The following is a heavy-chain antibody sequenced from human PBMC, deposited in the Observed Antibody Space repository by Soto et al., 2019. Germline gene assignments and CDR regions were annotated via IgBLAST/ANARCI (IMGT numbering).Heavy chain of an antibody. D-gene: IGHD5-18*01. CDR2: IIPIFGTP. V-gene: IGHV1-69*12. CDR3: AYSANHRYFFDS. CDR1: GGSFRSYA. Sequence: QVQLVQSGAEVKKPGSSVKVSCKASGGSFRSYAVNWVRQAPGQGLECLGGIIPIFGTPNYAQKFHGRVSITADESTSTVYMDLIGLTSEDTAVYYCAYSANHRYFFDSWGQGTLVTVSS. J-gene: IGHJ5*01.